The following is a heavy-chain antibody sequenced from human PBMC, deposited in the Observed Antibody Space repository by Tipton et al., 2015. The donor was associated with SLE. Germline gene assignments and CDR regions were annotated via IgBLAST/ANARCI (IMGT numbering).Heavy chain of an antibody. D-gene: IGHD3-22*01. J-gene: IGHJ4*02. CDR2: IHPGDSDT. CDR3: SRRFSDSSGYKYFFDY. Sequence: VQLVQSGAEVKKPGESLKISCKGSGYSFTSYWIAWVRQMPGKGLEWMGVIHPGDSDTRYSPSFQGQVTISADKSVSTAYLQWSSLKASDTAMYYCSRRFSDSSGYKYFFDYWGQGTQVTVSS. V-gene: IGHV5-51*01. CDR1: GYSFTSYW.